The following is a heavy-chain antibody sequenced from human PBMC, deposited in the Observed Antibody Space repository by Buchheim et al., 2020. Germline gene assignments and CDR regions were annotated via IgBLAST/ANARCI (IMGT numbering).Heavy chain of an antibody. Sequence: QVQLQESGPGLVKPSETLSLTCTVSGDSINNYYWSWIRQPPGKGLEWIGYISYSGSTTYNPSLRSRATISLDTSKNQFSLKLTSVTAADTAVYYCARGTYGGNGFDPWGQGTL. V-gene: IGHV4-59*01. CDR3: ARGTYGGNGFDP. J-gene: IGHJ5*02. D-gene: IGHD1-7*01. CDR2: ISYSGST. CDR1: GDSINNYY.